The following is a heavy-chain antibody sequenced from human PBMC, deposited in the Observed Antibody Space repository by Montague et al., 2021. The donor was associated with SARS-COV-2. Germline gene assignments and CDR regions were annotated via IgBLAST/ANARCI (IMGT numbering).Heavy chain of an antibody. V-gene: IGHV4-31*03. CDR3: ARGGYYDSSGYSLLYYYYGMDV. CDR1: GGSISSGRYY. J-gene: IGHJ6*02. CDR2: IYYSGST. Sequence: TLSLTCTVSGGSISSGRYYWSWIRQHPEKGLEWIGYIYYSGSTYYNPSLKSRVTISVDTSKNQFSLKLSSVTAADTAVYYCARGGYYDSSGYSLLYYYYGMDVWGQGTTVTVSS. D-gene: IGHD3-22*01.